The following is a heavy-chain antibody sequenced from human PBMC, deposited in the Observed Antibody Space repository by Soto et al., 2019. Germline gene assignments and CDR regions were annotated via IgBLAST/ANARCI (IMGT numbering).Heavy chain of an antibody. CDR3: AKDWYSGSYRTYYYYYGMDV. J-gene: IGHJ6*02. Sequence: GGSLRLSCAASGFTFSSYGMHWVRQAPGKGLEWVAVISYDGSNKYYADSVKGRFTISRDNSKNTLYLQMNSLRAEDTAVYYCAKDWYSGSYRTYYYYYGMDVWGQGTTVTVSS. CDR2: ISYDGSNK. V-gene: IGHV3-30*18. D-gene: IGHD1-26*01. CDR1: GFTFSSYG.